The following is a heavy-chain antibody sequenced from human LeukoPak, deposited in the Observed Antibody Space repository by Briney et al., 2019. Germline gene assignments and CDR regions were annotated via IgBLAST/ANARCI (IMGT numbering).Heavy chain of an antibody. J-gene: IGHJ5*02. Sequence: GASVKVSCKASGYTFTSYGISWVRQAPGQGLEWMGWISAYNGNTNYAQKLQGRVTMTTDTSTSTAYMELRSLRSDDTAVYYCARDSRVSSGWYGAYNWFDPWGQGTLVTVSS. CDR2: ISAYNGNT. CDR1: GYTFTSYG. V-gene: IGHV1-18*01. D-gene: IGHD6-19*01. CDR3: ARDSRVSSGWYGAYNWFDP.